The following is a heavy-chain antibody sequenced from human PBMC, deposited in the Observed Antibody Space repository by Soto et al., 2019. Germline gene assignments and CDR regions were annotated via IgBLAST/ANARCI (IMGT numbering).Heavy chain of an antibody. Sequence: AGGALRLSCAASGFTLSSYGMPWVRPAPGKGLEWVAVISYDGSNKYYADSVKGRFTISRDNSKNTLYLQMNSLRAEDTAVYYCAKDTLYSSGWYNWFDPWGQGTLVTVSS. J-gene: IGHJ5*02. D-gene: IGHD6-19*01. CDR1: GFTLSSYG. V-gene: IGHV3-30*18. CDR3: AKDTLYSSGWYNWFDP. CDR2: ISYDGSNK.